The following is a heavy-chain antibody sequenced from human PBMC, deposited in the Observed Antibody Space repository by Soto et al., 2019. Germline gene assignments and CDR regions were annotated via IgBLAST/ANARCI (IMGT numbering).Heavy chain of an antibody. J-gene: IGHJ3*02. CDR1: VCTFTSYG. D-gene: IGHD6-13*01. CDR3: ASLQKSYNSSWYSPRPPDAFDI. CDR2: ISAYNCNT. V-gene: IGHV1-18*04. Sequence: GASVNVSCQASVCTFTSYGISGVRQAPGQGREGMGGISAYNCNTNYAQKLQGRVTMSTDTSTSTAYLELRSLRQDDTAVYYCASLQKSYNSSWYSPRPPDAFDIWGQGTMVTVSS.